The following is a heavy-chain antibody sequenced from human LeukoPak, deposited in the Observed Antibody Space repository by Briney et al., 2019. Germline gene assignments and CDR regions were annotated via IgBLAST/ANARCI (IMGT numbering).Heavy chain of an antibody. D-gene: IGHD6-19*01. V-gene: IGHV3-72*01. CDR3: AKEKYSGGWYNPFDY. CDR2: SRNKASSYTT. CDR1: GFKFSDHY. J-gene: IGHJ4*02. Sequence: GGSLRLSCAASGFKFSDHYIDWVRQAPGKGLEWVGRSRNKASSYTTEYAASVEGRFTISRDVSESSLYLQMNSLRAEDTAVYFCAKEKYSGGWYNPFDYWGQGTLVTVSS.